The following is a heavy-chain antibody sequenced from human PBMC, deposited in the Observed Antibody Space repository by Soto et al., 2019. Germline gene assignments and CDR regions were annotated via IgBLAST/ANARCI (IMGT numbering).Heavy chain of an antibody. V-gene: IGHV1-69*13. Sequence: GASVKVSCKASGGTFSSYAISWVRQAPGQGLEWMGGIIPIFGTANYAQKFQGRVTITADESTSTAYMELSSLRSEDTAVYYCASPANWNDAPGRGYYYYYGMDVWGQGTTVTVSS. CDR1: GGTFSSYA. CDR2: IIPIFGTA. CDR3: ASPANWNDAPGRGYYYYYGMDV. D-gene: IGHD1-1*01. J-gene: IGHJ6*02.